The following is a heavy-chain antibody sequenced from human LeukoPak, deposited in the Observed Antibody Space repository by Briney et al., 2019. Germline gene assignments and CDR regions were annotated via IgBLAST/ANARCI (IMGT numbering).Heavy chain of an antibody. CDR2: INHSGST. CDR1: GGSFSGYY. CDR3: ARAGGERLFDY. Sequence: SETLSLTCAVYGGSFSGYYWSWIRQPPGKGLEWIGEINHSGSTNYNPSLKSRVTISVDTSKNQFSLKLSSVNAADTAVYYCARAGGERLFDYWGQGTLVTVSS. V-gene: IGHV4-34*01. J-gene: IGHJ4*02. D-gene: IGHD1-26*01.